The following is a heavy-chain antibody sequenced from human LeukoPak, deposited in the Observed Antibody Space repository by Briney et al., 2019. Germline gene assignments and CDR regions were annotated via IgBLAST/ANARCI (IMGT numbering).Heavy chain of an antibody. Sequence: GGSLRLSCAASGFTFSNYAMIWVRQAPGKGLEWVSSISSTGSYMYYADSVKGRFTISRDNAKNSLYVQMNTLRAEDTAVYYCARGGIAVAVFAFDIWGQGTMVTVSS. CDR2: ISSTGSYM. V-gene: IGHV3-21*01. CDR1: GFTFSNYA. CDR3: ARGGIAVAVFAFDI. J-gene: IGHJ3*02. D-gene: IGHD6-19*01.